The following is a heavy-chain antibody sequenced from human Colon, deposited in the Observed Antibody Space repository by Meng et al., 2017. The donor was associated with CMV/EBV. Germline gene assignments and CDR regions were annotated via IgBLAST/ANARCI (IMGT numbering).Heavy chain of an antibody. J-gene: IGHJ4*02. CDR1: GYTFSNYD. CDR3: ALYYYDSSGYYTFGY. V-gene: IGHV1-3*01. Sequence: QVQLVQSGAEVKTPGASVKVSCKASGYTFSNYDMHWVRQAPGQRLEWMGWINAGNGNRKYSQKFQGRVTFTRDTSASTVYTELSSLRSEDTAVYYCALYYYDSSGYYTFGYWGQGTLVTVSS. D-gene: IGHD3-22*01. CDR2: INAGNGNR.